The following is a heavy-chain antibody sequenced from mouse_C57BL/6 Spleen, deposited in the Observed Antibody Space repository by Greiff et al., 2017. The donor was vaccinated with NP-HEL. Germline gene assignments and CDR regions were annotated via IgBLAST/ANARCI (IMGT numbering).Heavy chain of an antibody. V-gene: IGHV5-12*01. CDR1: GFTFSDYY. Sequence: EVNLVESGGGLVQPGGSLKLSCAASGFTFSDYYMYWVRQTPEKRLEWVAYISNGGGSTYYPDTVKGRFTISRDNAKNTLYLQVSRLTAEDTAMYYCARPLYYGSSSAWFAYWGQGTLVTVSA. D-gene: IGHD1-1*01. CDR3: ARPLYYGSSSAWFAY. J-gene: IGHJ3*01. CDR2: ISNGGGST.